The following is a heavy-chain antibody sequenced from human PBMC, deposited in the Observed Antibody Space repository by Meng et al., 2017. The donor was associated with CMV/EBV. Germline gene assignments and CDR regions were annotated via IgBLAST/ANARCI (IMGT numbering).Heavy chain of an antibody. CDR2: INPNSGGT. V-gene: IGHV1-2*02. D-gene: IGHD3-3*01. J-gene: IGHJ4*02. Sequence: ASVKVSCKASGYTFTGYYMHWVRQAPGQGLEWMGWINPNSGGTNYAQKFQGRVTMTRDTSISTAYMELSRLRSDDTAVYYYARSWSRFPSLRGYFDYWGQGTLVTVSS. CDR1: GYTFTGYY. CDR3: ARSWSRFPSLRGYFDY.